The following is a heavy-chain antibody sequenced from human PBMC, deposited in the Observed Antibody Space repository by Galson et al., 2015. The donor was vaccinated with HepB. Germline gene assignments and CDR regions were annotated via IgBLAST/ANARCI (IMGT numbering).Heavy chain of an antibody. V-gene: IGHV1-69*13. CDR1: GGTFSSYA. CDR3: ARESGYGEMSGAFDI. CDR2: IIPIFGTA. D-gene: IGHD4-17*01. Sequence: SVKVSCKASGGTFSSYAISWVRQAPGQGLEWMGGIIPIFGTANYAQKFQGRVTITADESTSTAYMELSSLRSEDTAVYYCARESGYGEMSGAFDIWGQGTMVTVSS. J-gene: IGHJ3*02.